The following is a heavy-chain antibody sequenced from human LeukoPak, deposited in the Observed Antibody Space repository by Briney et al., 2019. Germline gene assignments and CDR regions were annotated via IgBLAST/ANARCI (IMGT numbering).Heavy chain of an antibody. CDR2: INWNGGST. Sequence: PGGSLRLSCAASGFTFDDYGMSWVRQAPGKGLEWVSGINWNGGSTGYADSVKGRFTISRDNAKNSLYLQMNSLRAEDTAVYYCARCRIVLIDTAMVNGYFDYWGQGTLVTVSS. V-gene: IGHV3-20*04. D-gene: IGHD5-18*01. CDR3: ARCRIVLIDTAMVNGYFDY. CDR1: GFTFDDYG. J-gene: IGHJ4*02.